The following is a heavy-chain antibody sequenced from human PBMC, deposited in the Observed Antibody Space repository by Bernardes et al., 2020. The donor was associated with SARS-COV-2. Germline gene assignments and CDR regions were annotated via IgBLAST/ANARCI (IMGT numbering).Heavy chain of an antibody. V-gene: IGHV4-59*11. J-gene: IGHJ5*02. CDR1: GGSISSHY. D-gene: IGHD1-26*01. Sequence: SETLSLTCTVSGGSISSHYWSWFRQPPGQGLEWIGYIYSSGSTNYNPSLKSRVIISVDTSKNQFSLKLNSVTPADTAVYYCARRGHTGTYFGDWFDPWGQGTLVTVSS. CDR2: IYSSGST. CDR3: ARRGHTGTYFGDWFDP.